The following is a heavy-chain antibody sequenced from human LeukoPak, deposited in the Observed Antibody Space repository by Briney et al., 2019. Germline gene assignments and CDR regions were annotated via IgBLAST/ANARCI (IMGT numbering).Heavy chain of an antibody. Sequence: GGSLRLSCAASGFTFSSYAMDWVRQAPGRGLEWVSALNHNGRNTYYADSVKGRFTISRDNSRNTLYLQMNTLRAEDTALYYCAREVAAGGKGIYDIWGQGTMITVSS. J-gene: IGHJ3*02. CDR2: LNHNGRNT. CDR1: GFTFSSYA. V-gene: IGHV3-23*01. D-gene: IGHD6-25*01. CDR3: AREVAAGGKGIYDI.